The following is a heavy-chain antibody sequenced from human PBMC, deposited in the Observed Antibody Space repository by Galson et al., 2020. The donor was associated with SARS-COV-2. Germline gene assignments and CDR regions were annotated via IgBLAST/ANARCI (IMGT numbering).Heavy chain of an antibody. D-gene: IGHD5-18*01. CDR2: IHHSGAT. CDR1: GGSISSGGYS. CDR3: ARRYTYGLSPYWYFDL. V-gene: IGHV4-30-2*01. Sequence: SETLSLTCAVSGGSISSGGYSWTWIRQPPGKGLAWIGHIHHSGATYYNPSLKSRLTISVDRSKNQLSLELSSVTAADTAVYYCARRYTYGLSPYWYFDLWGRGTLVTVSS. J-gene: IGHJ2*01.